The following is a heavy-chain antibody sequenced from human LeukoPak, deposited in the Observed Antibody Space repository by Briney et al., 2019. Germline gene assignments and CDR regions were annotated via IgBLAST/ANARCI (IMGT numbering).Heavy chain of an antibody. J-gene: IGHJ5*02. V-gene: IGHV4-38-2*02. CDR1: GYSISSGYY. CDR3: ARDDSQDIVVVPAAIGHWFDP. D-gene: IGHD2-2*01. Sequence: SETLSLTCAVSGYSISSGYYWGWIRPPPGKGLECIGSIYHSGSTCYNPSLKSRVTISVDTSKNQFSLKLSSVTAADTAVYYCARDDSQDIVVVPAAIGHWFDPWGQGTLVTVSS. CDR2: IYHSGST.